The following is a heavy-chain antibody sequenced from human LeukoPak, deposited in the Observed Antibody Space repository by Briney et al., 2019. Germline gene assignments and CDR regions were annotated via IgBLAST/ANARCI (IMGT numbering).Heavy chain of an antibody. D-gene: IGHD6-13*01. CDR1: GSSISNTYY. J-gene: IGHJ3*02. Sequence: KPSETLSLTCAVSGSSISNTYYWGWIRQPPGKGLEWIGSIYNSGSTYYNPSLRSRVTISVDTSKNQFSLKLRSVTAADTAVYYCARNNTRTVSRGSSRRRANAFDIWGQGTMVTVPS. CDR3: ARNNTRTVSRGSSRRRANAFDI. V-gene: IGHV4-38-2*01. CDR2: IYNSGST.